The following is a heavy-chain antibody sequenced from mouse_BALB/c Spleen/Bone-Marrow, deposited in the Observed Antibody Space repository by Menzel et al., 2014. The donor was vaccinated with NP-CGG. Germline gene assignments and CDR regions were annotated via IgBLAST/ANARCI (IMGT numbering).Heavy chain of an antibody. Sequence: VQGVESGPGLVAPSQSLSITCTVSGFSLXGYGVSWVRQPPGKGLEWLGMIWGDGSTDYNSALKSRLSINKDNSKSQVFLKMNSLQTDDTARYYCARDSFLITRALDYWGQGTSVTVSS. CDR1: GFSLXGYG. V-gene: IGHV2-6-7*01. CDR2: IWGDGST. J-gene: IGHJ4*01. D-gene: IGHD2-4*01. CDR3: ARDSFLITRALDY.